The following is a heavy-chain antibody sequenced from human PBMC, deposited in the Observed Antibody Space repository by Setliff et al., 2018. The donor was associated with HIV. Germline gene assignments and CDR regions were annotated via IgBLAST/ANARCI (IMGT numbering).Heavy chain of an antibody. D-gene: IGHD5-18*01. V-gene: IGHV5-51*01. CDR2: IYPGDSDT. J-gene: IGHJ3*02. CDR1: GYSFTSYW. CDR3: ARRSYSYGRPYAFDI. Sequence: GESLKLTCKGSGYSFTSYWMGWVRQMPGKGLEWMGIIYPGDSDTRYSPSFQGQVTISADKSISTAYLQWSSLKASDTAMYYCARRSYSYGRPYAFDIWGQGTMVTVSS.